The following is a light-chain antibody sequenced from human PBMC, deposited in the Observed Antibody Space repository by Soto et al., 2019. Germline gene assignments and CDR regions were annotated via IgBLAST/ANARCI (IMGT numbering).Light chain of an antibody. J-gene: IGKJ5*01. CDR2: AAS. Sequence: ILLTPSQATLSLSPGERATLSCRARQSVSTYLAWYQQRPGKAPRLLIYAASYRASGVPSRFSGSGSGTDFTLTISSLEPEDFAVYYCQQSSYSPPITFGQGTRLEIK. V-gene: IGKV3-11*01. CDR3: QQSSYSPPIT. CDR1: QSVSTY.